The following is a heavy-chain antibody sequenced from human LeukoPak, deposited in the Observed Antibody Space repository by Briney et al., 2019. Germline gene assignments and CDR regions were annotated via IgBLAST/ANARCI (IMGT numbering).Heavy chain of an antibody. CDR3: ARDGTMDSSGSFDY. J-gene: IGHJ4*02. D-gene: IGHD3-22*01. CDR1: GFTFNNYG. V-gene: IGHV3-30*03. Sequence: GGSLRLSCAASGFTFNNYGMHWVRQAPGKGLEWVAVISYDGSNKYYADSVKGRFTISRDNSKNTLYLQMNSLRAEDTAVYYCARDGTMDSSGSFDYWGQGTLVTVSS. CDR2: ISYDGSNK.